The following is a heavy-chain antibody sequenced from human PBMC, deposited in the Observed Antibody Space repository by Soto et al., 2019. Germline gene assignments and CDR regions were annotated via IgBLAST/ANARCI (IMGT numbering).Heavy chain of an antibody. CDR2: ITTYNGNT. CDR3: PRALTGYGMDV. J-gene: IGHJ6*02. V-gene: IGHV1-18*01. Sequence: QVQLVQSGVEVREPGASVKVSCKAVRYIFTNYGVSWVRQAPGQGLEWMGWITTYNGNTEYAQKFQGRVPMTTDASTGTGYMDPGRLRSDDTAIYYCPRALTGYGMDVWGQGTTVTVSS. CDR1: RYIFTNYG.